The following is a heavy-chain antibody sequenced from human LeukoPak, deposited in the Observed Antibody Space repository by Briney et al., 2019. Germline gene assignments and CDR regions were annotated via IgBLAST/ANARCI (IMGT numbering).Heavy chain of an antibody. D-gene: IGHD2-2*01. CDR2: INPNSGGT. CDR1: GYTFTGYY. CDR3: ARSEKYQLLIDY. Sequence: ASVKVSCKASGYTFTGYYMHWVRQAPGQGLEWMGWINPNSGGTNYAQKFQGRVTMTRDTSISTAYMELSRLRSDDTAVCYCARSEKYQLLIDYWGQGTLVTVSS. J-gene: IGHJ4*02. V-gene: IGHV1-2*02.